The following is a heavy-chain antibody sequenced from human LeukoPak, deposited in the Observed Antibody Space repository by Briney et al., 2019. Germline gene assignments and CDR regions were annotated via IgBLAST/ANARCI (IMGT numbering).Heavy chain of an antibody. CDR1: GFTFSSYW. J-gene: IGHJ6*03. V-gene: IGHV3-7*01. CDR2: IKQDGSEK. D-gene: IGHD6-19*01. Sequence: PGGSLRLSCAASGFTFSSYWMSWVRQAPGKGLEWVANIKQDGSEKYYVDSVKGRFTISRDNAKNSLYLQMNSLRAEDTAVYYCARGVAEQWLVYYYYMDVWGKGTTVTVSS. CDR3: ARGVAEQWLVYYYYMDV.